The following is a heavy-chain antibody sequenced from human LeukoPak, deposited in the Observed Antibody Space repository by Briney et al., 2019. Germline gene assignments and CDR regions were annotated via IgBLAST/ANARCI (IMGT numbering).Heavy chain of an antibody. J-gene: IGHJ6*02. CDR1: GFTFSSYA. Sequence: PGRSLRLSCATSGFTFSSYALNWVRHAPAPGLEWVSASSGSGGSTYYADSVKGRFTISRDTSKNIVYLQLNSLRAEDTAIYYCARFSRGDYYSYGVDVWGQGTTVTVSS. D-gene: IGHD3-10*01. V-gene: IGHV3-23*01. CDR2: SSGSGGST. CDR3: ARFSRGDYYSYGVDV.